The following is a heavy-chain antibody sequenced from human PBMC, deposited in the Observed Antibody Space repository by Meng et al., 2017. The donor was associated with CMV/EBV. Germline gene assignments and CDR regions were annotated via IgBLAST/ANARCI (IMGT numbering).Heavy chain of an antibody. V-gene: IGHV3-30*03. J-gene: IGHJ4*02. Sequence: GFIFGSQDMHWVRQVPGKGLEWVAVLSYDGINEYYAQSVKGRFTISRDVSKNTLYLQMNSLRAEDTAMYYCARGPWYASATPTDCWGQGTLVTVSS. CDR2: LSYDGINE. CDR1: GFIFGSQD. CDR3: ARGPWYASATPTDC. D-gene: IGHD3-10*01.